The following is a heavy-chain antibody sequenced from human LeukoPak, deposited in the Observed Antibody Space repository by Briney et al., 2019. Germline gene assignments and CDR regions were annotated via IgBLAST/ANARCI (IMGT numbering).Heavy chain of an antibody. D-gene: IGHD5-18*01. V-gene: IGHV1-18*01. J-gene: IGHJ6*02. CDR1: GYTFTRYG. CDR3: ARDRMQYSYGAYYYYYYGMDV. CDR2: ISGYNGNT. Sequence: ASVKVSCKASGYTFTRYGISWVRQAPGQGLEWMGWISGYNGNTKYAQKVQGRVTMTTDTSTSTAYMELRSLRSDDTAVYYCARDRMQYSYGAYYYYYYGMDVWGQGTTVTVSS.